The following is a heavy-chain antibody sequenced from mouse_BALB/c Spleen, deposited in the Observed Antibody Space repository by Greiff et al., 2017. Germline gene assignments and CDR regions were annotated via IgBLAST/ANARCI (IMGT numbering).Heavy chain of an antibody. CDR2: IWTGGGT. CDR1: GFSLTSYD. Sequence: VKLQESGPGLVAPSQSLSITCTVSGFSLTSYDISWIRQPPGKGLEGLGVIWTGGGTNYNSSFMSRLSISKDNSKSQVFLKMNSLQTDDTAIYYCVRDAYGDDGAWFAYWGQGTLVTVSA. D-gene: IGHD2-2*01. V-gene: IGHV2-9-2*01. CDR3: VRDAYGDDGAWFAY. J-gene: IGHJ3*01.